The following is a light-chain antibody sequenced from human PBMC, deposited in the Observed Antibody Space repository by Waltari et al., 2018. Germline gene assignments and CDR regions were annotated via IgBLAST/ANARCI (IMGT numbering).Light chain of an antibody. J-gene: IGKJ2*01. CDR3: MQALQTPLYT. Sequence: DIVMTQSPLSLPVTPGESASISCRSSRSLLHSTGNNFLGWYLQKPGQSPQLLIYLGSNRASGVPDRCRGSGTGTDFTLKISRVEAEDVGVYYCMQALQTPLYTFGQGTKLEIK. CDR2: LGS. V-gene: IGKV2-28*01. CDR1: RSLLHSTGNNF.